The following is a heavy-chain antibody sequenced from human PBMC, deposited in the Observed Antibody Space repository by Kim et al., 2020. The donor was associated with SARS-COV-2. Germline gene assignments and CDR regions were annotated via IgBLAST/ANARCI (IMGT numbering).Heavy chain of an antibody. V-gene: IGHV3-30*02. D-gene: IGHD3-10*01. Sequence: DSGKGRFTIARDNSKNTLYLQMNRLRAEDTAVYYCAKGVWVRGVSAAFDIWGQGTMVTVSS. J-gene: IGHJ3*02. CDR3: AKGVWVRGVSAAFDI.